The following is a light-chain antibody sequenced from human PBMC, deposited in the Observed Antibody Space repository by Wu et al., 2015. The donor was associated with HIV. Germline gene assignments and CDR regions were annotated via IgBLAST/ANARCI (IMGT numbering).Light chain of an antibody. V-gene: IGKV3-20*01. J-gene: IGKJ2*03. CDR3: QQYDRSPPLYS. CDR1: RKLNVSAY. CDR2: WRP. Sequence: TLLLQGRVRKLNVSAYVTSVSAKTYGRGSQGRHLWWRPPRATDIPDRFSASASGTDFTLTISRLEPEDFAVYYCQQYDRSPPLYSFGQGTKLEIK.